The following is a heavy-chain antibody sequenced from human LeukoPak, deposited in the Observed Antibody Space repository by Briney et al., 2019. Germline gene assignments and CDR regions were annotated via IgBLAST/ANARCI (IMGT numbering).Heavy chain of an antibody. J-gene: IGHJ4*02. Sequence: GGSLRLSCAASGFTFSNYYMHWVRQAPGKGLVWVSRISSDGSSSTFADSVKGRFTISRDNAKNTLYLQMNSLGAEDTAVYYCARVPHCSGGSCNSYFDYWGQGTLVTVSS. CDR3: ARVPHCSGGSCNSYFDY. D-gene: IGHD2-15*01. CDR1: GFTFSNYY. CDR2: ISSDGSSS. V-gene: IGHV3-74*01.